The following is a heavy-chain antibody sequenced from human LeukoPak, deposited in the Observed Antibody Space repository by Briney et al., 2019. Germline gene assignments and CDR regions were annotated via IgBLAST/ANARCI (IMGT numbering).Heavy chain of an antibody. D-gene: IGHD4-11*01. J-gene: IGHJ4*02. CDR3: ARGPYSNYFIDY. V-gene: IGHV3-21*01. CDR2: ISSSSSYI. CDR1: GFTFSSYS. Sequence: PGGSLRLSCAASGFTFSSYSMNWVRQAPGKGLEWVSSISSSSSYIYYADSVKGRFTISRNNAKNSLYLQMNSLRAEDTAVYYCARGPYSNYFIDYWGQGTLVTVSS.